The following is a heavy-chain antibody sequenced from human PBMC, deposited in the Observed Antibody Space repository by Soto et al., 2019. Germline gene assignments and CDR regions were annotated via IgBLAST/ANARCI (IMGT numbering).Heavy chain of an antibody. V-gene: IGHV1-18*04. CDR1: GYAFSNYG. Sequence: QVQLVQSGDEVKKPGASVKVSCKASGYAFSNYGISWVRQAPGQGLHWMGWISAHNGDTLYAQNLQGRVTMTIDTSPSTAYMDLRSLRFDDTAMYYCVRDWQLSPWGQGTLVTVSS. D-gene: IGHD5-18*01. J-gene: IGHJ5*02. CDR3: VRDWQLSP. CDR2: ISAHNGDT.